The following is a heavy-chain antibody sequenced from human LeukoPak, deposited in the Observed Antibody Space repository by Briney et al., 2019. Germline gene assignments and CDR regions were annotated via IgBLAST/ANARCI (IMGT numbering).Heavy chain of an antibody. CDR2: IRYDGSNK. V-gene: IGHV3-30*02. J-gene: IGHJ3*02. Sequence: PGWSLRLSCAASGFTFISYGMHWLRQAPGKGLDWVAFIRYDGSNKYYADSVKDRFTISRDNSKNTLYLQMNSLRAEDTAGYYCATRYDILTGDAFDIWGQGTMVTVSS. D-gene: IGHD3-9*01. CDR3: ATRYDILTGDAFDI. CDR1: GFTFISYG.